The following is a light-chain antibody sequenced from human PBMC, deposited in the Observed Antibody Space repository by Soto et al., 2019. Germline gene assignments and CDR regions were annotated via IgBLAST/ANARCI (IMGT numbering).Light chain of an antibody. CDR3: QKSNSAPLT. V-gene: IGKV1-27*01. Sequence: QMTQSPSSLSVSVGDRVTITCRASQVISNYLAWYQQKPGKPPQLLIYAVSTLQSGVPSRFSGSASGTECTLTISSLQPEDGANYSCQKSNSAPLTFGQGTRLE. CDR2: AVS. CDR1: QVISNY. J-gene: IGKJ5*01.